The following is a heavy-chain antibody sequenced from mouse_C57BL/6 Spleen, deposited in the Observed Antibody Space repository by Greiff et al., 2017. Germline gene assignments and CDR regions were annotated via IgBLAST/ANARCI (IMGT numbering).Heavy chain of an antibody. J-gene: IGHJ1*03. Sequence: QVQLQQPGAELVKPGASVKLSCKASGYTFTSYWMQWVKQRPGQGLEWIGEIDPSDSYTNYNQKFKGKATLTVDTSSSTAYMQLSSLTSEDTAVYYCAWHYGRYFDVWGTGTTVTVSS. CDR2: IDPSDSYT. V-gene: IGHV1-50*01. D-gene: IGHD1-1*01. CDR3: AWHYGRYFDV. CDR1: GYTFTSYW.